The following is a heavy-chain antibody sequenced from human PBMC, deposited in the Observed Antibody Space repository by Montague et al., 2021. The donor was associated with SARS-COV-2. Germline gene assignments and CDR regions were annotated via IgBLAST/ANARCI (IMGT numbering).Heavy chain of an antibody. V-gene: IGHV4-59*13. D-gene: IGHD1-20*01. CDR1: GGSISSYY. J-gene: IGHJ5*02. Sequence: SETLSLTCSVSGGSISSYYWSWIRQSPGKGLEWIGYIFHRGITDYNPSLKSRVTISVDMSKNQFSPQLNSVAAADSAVYYCARTEYNWNDWFDPWGQGTLVTVSS. CDR3: ARTEYNWNDWFDP. CDR2: IFHRGIT.